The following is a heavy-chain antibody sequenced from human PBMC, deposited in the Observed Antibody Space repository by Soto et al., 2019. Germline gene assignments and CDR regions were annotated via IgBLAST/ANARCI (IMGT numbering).Heavy chain of an antibody. CDR3: ARSTGGDACHF. V-gene: IGHV4-4*02. Sequence: QVQLQESGPGLVKPSGTLSLTCAVSGGSLTSNDWWTWVRQPPGKGLEWVGQIHHSGSTFYNPSLRSRITVSINVSAKHFSLHLDPVTATDTALYYCARSTGGDACHFWGQGTMVTVSS. CDR1: GGSLTSNDW. D-gene: IGHD7-27*01. J-gene: IGHJ3*01. CDR2: IHHSGST.